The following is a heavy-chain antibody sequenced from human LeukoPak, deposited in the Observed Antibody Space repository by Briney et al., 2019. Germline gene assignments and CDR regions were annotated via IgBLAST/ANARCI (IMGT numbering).Heavy chain of an antibody. Sequence: LGESLKISCVGSGYRFSTYWIAWARQMPGKGLEWMGIIHSGDSNTVYSPSFQGQVTISVDKSISTAYLQWSSLKASDTAMYYCARQGDSIAAAGFDYWGQGTLVTVSS. CDR3: ARQGDSIAAAGFDY. V-gene: IGHV5-51*01. CDR2: IHSGDSNT. J-gene: IGHJ4*02. CDR1: GYRFSTYW. D-gene: IGHD6-13*01.